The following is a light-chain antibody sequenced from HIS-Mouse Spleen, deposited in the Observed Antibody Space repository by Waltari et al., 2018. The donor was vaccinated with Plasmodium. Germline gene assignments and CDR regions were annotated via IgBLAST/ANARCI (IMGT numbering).Light chain of an antibody. CDR1: SSDVWCYHL. CDR3: CSYAGSSTWV. V-gene: IGLV2-23*01. Sequence: QSALTQPASVSGSPGQSITISCTGTSSDVWCYHLVPWYQQHPGKAPKLMIYEGSKRPSGVSNRFSGSKSGNTASLTISGLQAEDEADYYCCSYAGSSTWVFGGGTKLTVL. CDR2: EGS. J-gene: IGLJ3*02.